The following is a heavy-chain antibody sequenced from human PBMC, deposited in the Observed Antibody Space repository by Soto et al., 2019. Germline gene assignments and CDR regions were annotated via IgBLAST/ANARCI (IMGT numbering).Heavy chain of an antibody. D-gene: IGHD6-13*01. V-gene: IGHV3-23*01. CDR1: GFTFSSYA. CDR2: ISGSGRST. Sequence: GGSLRLSCAASGFTFSSYAMSWVRQAPGKGLEWVSAISGSGRSTYYADSVKGRFTISRDNSKNTLYLQMNSLRAEDTAVYYCAKEQKDSSTWSELNYWGQGTLVTVSS. J-gene: IGHJ4*02. CDR3: AKEQKDSSTWSELNY.